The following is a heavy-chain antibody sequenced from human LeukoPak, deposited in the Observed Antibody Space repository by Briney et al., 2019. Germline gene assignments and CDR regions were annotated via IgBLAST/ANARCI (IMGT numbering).Heavy chain of an antibody. CDR1: GFTFSSYA. J-gene: IGHJ4*02. V-gene: IGHV3-23*01. CDR3: AKLEDSSGWYGYYFDY. CDR2: ISGSGGST. Sequence: PGGSLRLSCATSGFTFSSYAMSWVRQAPGKGLEWVSAISGSGGSTYYADSVKGRFTISRDNSKNTLYLQMNSLRAEDTAVYYCAKLEDSSGWYGYYFDYWGQGTLVTVSS. D-gene: IGHD6-19*01.